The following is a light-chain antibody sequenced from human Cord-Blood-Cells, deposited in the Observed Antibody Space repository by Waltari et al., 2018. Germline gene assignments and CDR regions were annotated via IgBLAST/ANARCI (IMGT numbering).Light chain of an antibody. J-gene: IGKJ4*02. V-gene: IGKV3-11*01. CDR3: QQRSNWPRT. CDR1: HGVSNY. Sequence: EITLTKSPATMYFSPGERATLSCRASHGVSNYLARSQQKPGQAPRLLIYDASNRASGIPARFSGSGSGTDFTLTISSLEPEDFAVYYCQQRSNWPRTFGGGTKVEIK. CDR2: DAS.